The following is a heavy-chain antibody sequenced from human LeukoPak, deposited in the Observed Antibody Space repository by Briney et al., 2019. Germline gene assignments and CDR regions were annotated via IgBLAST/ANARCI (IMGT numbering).Heavy chain of an antibody. J-gene: IGHJ4*02. CDR2: INPNSGGT. CDR1: GYTFTGYY. D-gene: IGHD1-20*01. CDR3: AKVAYNWISYGPFDY. Sequence: GASVKVSCKASGYTFTGYYMHWVRQAPGQGLEWMGWINPNSGGTNYAQKFQGRVTMTRDTSISTAYMELNSLRAEDTALYYCAKVAYNWISYGPFDYWGQGTLVTVSS. V-gene: IGHV1-2*02.